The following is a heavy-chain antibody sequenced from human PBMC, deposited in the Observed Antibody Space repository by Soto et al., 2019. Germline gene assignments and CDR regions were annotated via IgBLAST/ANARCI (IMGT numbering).Heavy chain of an antibody. CDR3: AKFRPYSDVGY. CDR1: GLTFSSYA. D-gene: IGHD6-13*01. J-gene: IGHJ4*02. CDR2: ISGSGGSA. Sequence: GGSLRLSCEVSGLTFSSYAMSWVRQAPGKGLEWVSAISGSGGSAYYADSVKGRFTISRDNSKNTLYLQMNSLRAEDTAVYYCAKFRPYSDVGYWGQGTLVTVSS. V-gene: IGHV3-23*01.